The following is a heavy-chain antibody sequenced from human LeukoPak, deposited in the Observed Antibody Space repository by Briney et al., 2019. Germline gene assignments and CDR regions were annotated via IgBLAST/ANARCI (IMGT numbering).Heavy chain of an antibody. CDR3: ARSPGEMATTNDAFDI. D-gene: IGHD5-24*01. V-gene: IGHV4-39*07. Sequence: PSETLSLTCTVSGGSISSSSYYWGWIRQPPGKGLEWIGSIYYSGSTYYNPSLKSRVTISVDTSKNQFSLKLSPVTAADTAVYYCARSPGEMATTNDAFDIWGQGTMVTVSS. J-gene: IGHJ3*02. CDR2: IYYSGST. CDR1: GGSISSSSYY.